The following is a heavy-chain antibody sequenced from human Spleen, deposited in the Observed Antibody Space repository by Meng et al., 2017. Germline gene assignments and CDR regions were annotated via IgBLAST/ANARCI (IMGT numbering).Heavy chain of an antibody. CDR2: IKSKPDVETI. V-gene: IGHV3-15*01. CDR3: SGHIDY. Sequence: GGSLRLSCAASGFTFSDYYMSWVRQAPGKGLEWVGRIKSKPDVETIDYAAPVKCRITSSRDDSKNTVYLQRNSLKSEDTAVYYCSGHIDYWGQGTLVTVSS. J-gene: IGHJ4*02. CDR1: GFTFSDYY. D-gene: IGHD5-12*01.